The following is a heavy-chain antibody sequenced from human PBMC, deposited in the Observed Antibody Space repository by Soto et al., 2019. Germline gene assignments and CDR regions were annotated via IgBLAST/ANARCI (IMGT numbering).Heavy chain of an antibody. Sequence: ASVKVSCKASGYTLTTYAMHWVRQAPGQRLEWMGWINAGNGNTKYSQKFQDRVTITRDTSASTAYMELRSLTSADTAVYYCARGLVRGDIALFNWYDPWGHGTLVTVSS. CDR2: INAGNGNT. CDR3: ARGLVRGDIALFNWYDP. V-gene: IGHV1-3*01. D-gene: IGHD3-10*01. CDR1: GYTLTTYA. J-gene: IGHJ5*02.